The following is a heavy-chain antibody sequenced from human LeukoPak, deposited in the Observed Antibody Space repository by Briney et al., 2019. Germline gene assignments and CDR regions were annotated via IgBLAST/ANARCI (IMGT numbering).Heavy chain of an antibody. CDR1: GFTFSNYW. D-gene: IGHD3-10*01. J-gene: IGHJ4*02. CDR3: TMIQGWGSGSYYVDY. V-gene: IGHV3-15*01. CDR2: IKGNAAGATT. Sequence: GGSLRLSCAASGFTFSNYWMTGFGQAPGRGLDWVGRIKGNAAGATTDYAAPVKGRFTISRDDSRHTLYLQMNSLKTEDTAVYYCTMIQGWGSGSYYVDYWGQGTLVTVSS.